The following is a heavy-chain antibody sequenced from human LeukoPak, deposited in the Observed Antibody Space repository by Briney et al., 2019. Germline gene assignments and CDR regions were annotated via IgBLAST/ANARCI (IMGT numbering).Heavy chain of an antibody. CDR3: ARKFGTYYDILTGYNWFDP. CDR2: INHSGST. Sequence: PSETLSLTCAVYGGSFSGYYWSWIRQLPGKGLEWIGEINHSGSTNYNPSLKSRVTISVDTSKHQFSLKLSSVTAADTAVYYCARKFGTYYDILTGYNWFDPWGQGTLVTVSS. D-gene: IGHD3-9*01. V-gene: IGHV4-34*01. J-gene: IGHJ5*02. CDR1: GGSFSGYY.